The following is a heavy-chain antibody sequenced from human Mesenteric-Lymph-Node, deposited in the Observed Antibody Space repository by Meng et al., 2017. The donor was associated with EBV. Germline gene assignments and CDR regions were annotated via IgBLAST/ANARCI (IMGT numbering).Heavy chain of an antibody. CDR1: GFTFSSYS. J-gene: IGHJ5*02. V-gene: IGHV3-21*01. Sequence: EVQLVESGGGLVKPGGSVRLSCAASGFTFSSYSMNWVRQAPGKGLEWVSSISSSSSYIYYADSVKGRFTISRDNAKNSLYLQMNSLRAEDTAVYYCARIAVAENWFDPWGQGTLVTVSS. CDR2: ISSSSSYI. D-gene: IGHD6-19*01. CDR3: ARIAVAENWFDP.